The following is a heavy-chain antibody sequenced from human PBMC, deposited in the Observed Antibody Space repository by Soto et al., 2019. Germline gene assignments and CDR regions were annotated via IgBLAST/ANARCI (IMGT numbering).Heavy chain of an antibody. J-gene: IGHJ4*02. D-gene: IGHD6-13*01. CDR2: IYYSGST. CDR3: ARSTQGSSWYGVIDY. Sequence: QVQLQESGPGLVKPSETLSLTCTVSGGSISSYYWSWIRQPPGKGLEWIGYIYYSGSTNYNPSLKSRVTISVDTSKNQFSLKLSSVTAADTAVYYCARSTQGSSWYGVIDYWGQGTLVTVSS. V-gene: IGHV4-59*01. CDR1: GGSISSYY.